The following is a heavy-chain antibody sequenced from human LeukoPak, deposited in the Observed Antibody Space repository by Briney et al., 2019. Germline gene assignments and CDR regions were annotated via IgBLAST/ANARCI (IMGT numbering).Heavy chain of an antibody. Sequence: GGSLRLSCAASGFTFSSYWMSWVRQAPGKGLEWVANIKQDGSEKYYVDSVKGRFTISRDNAKNSLYLQMNSLRAEDTAVYYCARVPFGGVIVDLDYWGQGTLVTVSS. CDR2: IKQDGSEK. J-gene: IGHJ4*02. CDR3: ARVPFGGVIVDLDY. CDR1: GFTFSSYW. V-gene: IGHV3-7*01. D-gene: IGHD3-16*02.